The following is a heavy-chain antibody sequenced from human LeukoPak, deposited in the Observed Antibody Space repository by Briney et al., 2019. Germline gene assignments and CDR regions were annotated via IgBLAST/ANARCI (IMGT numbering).Heavy chain of an antibody. D-gene: IGHD3-22*01. J-gene: IGHJ3*02. CDR1: GGSINSNTYF. Sequence: SETLSLTCTVSGGSINSNTYFWNWIRQPAGKRLEWIGRVYASGRTGYNPSLRSRLSMSINTSSNQISLTLSSVTAADTAVYYCARYVDPYDISPHAFDIWGQGTVVTVSS. V-gene: IGHV4-61*02. CDR2: VYASGRT. CDR3: ARYVDPYDISPHAFDI.